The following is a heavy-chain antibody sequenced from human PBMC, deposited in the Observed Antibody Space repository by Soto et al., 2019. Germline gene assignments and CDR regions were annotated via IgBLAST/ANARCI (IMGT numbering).Heavy chain of an antibody. V-gene: IGHV4-59*01. Sequence: QVQLQESGPGLVKPSETLSLTCTVSGGSISSYYWSWIRQPPGKGLEWIGYIYYSGSTNYNPSLKSRVTISVDTSKNQFSLKLSSVTAADTAVYYCARAYSRGTGTHYYGMDVWGQGTTVTVSS. CDR3: ARAYSRGTGTHYYGMDV. J-gene: IGHJ6*02. D-gene: IGHD1-1*01. CDR2: IYYSGST. CDR1: GGSISSYY.